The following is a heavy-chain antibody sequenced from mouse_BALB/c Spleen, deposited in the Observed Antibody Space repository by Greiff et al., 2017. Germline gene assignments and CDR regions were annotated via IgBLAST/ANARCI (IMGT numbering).Heavy chain of an antibody. CDR2: ISSGGSYT. Sequence: EVHLVESGGGLVKPGGSLKLSCAASGFTFSSYTMSWVRQTPEKRLEWVATISSGGSYTYYPDSVKGRFTISRDNAKNTLYLQMSSLKSEDTAMYYCTNGSPFAYWGQGTLVTVSA. CDR1: GFTFSSYT. D-gene: IGHD2-2*01. J-gene: IGHJ3*01. V-gene: IGHV5-6-4*01. CDR3: TNGSPFAY.